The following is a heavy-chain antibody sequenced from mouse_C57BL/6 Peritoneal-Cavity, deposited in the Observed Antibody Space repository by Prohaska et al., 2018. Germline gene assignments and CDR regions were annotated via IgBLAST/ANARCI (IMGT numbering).Heavy chain of an antibody. Sequence: KSLEWIGVINPYNGGTSYNQKFKGKATLTVDKSSSTAYMELNSLTSEDSAVYYCARSDDFDYWGQGTTLTVSS. J-gene: IGHJ2*01. V-gene: IGHV1-19*01. CDR2: INPYNGGT. D-gene: IGHD2-3*01. CDR3: ARSDDFDY.